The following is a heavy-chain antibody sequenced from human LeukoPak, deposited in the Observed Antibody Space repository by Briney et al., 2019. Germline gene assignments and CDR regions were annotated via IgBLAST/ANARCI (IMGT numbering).Heavy chain of an antibody. J-gene: IGHJ4*02. CDR3: AREILTGYYSDY. V-gene: IGHV1-2*06. D-gene: IGHD3-9*01. CDR2: IIPNSGGT. CDR1: GYTFTGYY. Sequence: ASVKVSCKASGYTFTGYYMHWVRQAPGQGLEWMGRIIPNSGGTNYAQKFQGRVTMTRDTSISTAYMELSRLRSDDTAVYYCAREILTGYYSDYWGQGTLVTVSS.